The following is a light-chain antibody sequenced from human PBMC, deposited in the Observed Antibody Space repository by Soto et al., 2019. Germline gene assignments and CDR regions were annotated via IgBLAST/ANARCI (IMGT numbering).Light chain of an antibody. CDR1: QSVSSN. J-gene: IGKJ1*01. Sequence: IMMAQSPTPLSVSSGERATLSCRASQSVSSNLAWYQQKPGQAPRLLIYGASTRATGIPARFSGSGSGTEFTLTISSLQSEDFAVYYCQQYNNWPWTFGQGTKVDI. CDR3: QQYNNWPWT. V-gene: IGKV3-15*01. CDR2: GAS.